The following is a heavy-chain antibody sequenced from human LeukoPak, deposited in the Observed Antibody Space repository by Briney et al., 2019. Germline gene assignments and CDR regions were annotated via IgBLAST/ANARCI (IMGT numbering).Heavy chain of an antibody. V-gene: IGHV3-20*04. CDR2: INWNGGST. CDR3: ARDNWSSYCSGGSCYYYYYYYMDV. CDR1: GFTFDDYG. J-gene: IGHJ6*03. D-gene: IGHD2-15*01. Sequence: GGSLRLSCAASGFTFDDYGMSWVRQAPGKGLEWVSGINWNGGSTGYADSVKGRFTISRDNAKNSPYLQMNSLRAEDTALYYCARDNWSSYCSGGSCYYYYYYYMDVWGKGTTVTVSS.